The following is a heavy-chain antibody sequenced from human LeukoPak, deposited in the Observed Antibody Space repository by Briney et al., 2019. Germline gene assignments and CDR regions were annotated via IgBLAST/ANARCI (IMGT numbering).Heavy chain of an antibody. CDR1: GYTFTSYY. CDR2: INPSGGST. Sequence: ASVKVSCKASGYTFTSYYMHWVRQAPGQGLEWMGIINPSGGSTSYAQKFQGRVTMTRDTSTSTVYMELSSLRSKDTAVYYCARDGGGILTGFESRWFDPWGQGTLVTVPS. J-gene: IGHJ5*02. D-gene: IGHD3-9*01. V-gene: IGHV1-46*01. CDR3: ARDGGGILTGFESRWFDP.